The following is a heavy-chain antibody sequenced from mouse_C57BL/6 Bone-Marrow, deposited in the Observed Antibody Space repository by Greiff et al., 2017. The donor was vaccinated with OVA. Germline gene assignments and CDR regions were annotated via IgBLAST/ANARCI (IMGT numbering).Heavy chain of an antibody. Sequence: QVQLQQSGAELVMPGASVKLSCKASGYTFTSYWMHWVKQRPGQGLEWIGEIDPSDSYNNYNQKVKGKSTLTVDKSSSTAYMQLSSLTSEDSAVYYCARSRWLLPYAMDYWGQGTSVTVSS. CDR2: IDPSDSYN. CDR3: ARSRWLLPYAMDY. J-gene: IGHJ4*01. D-gene: IGHD2-3*01. CDR1: GYTFTSYW. V-gene: IGHV1-69*01.